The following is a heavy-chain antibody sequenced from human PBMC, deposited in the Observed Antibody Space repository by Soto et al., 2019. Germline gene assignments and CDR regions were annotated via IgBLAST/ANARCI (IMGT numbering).Heavy chain of an antibody. CDR3: ARGDYGQYDAYNWFDP. CDR1: GGSFNNYC. V-gene: IGHV4-34*02. CDR2: VSPGGRT. Sequence: QVRLQQWGAGLVRTSETLSLTCAVYGGSFNNYCWSWIRQPPGKGLEWIGEVSPGGRTNCSSSLXREVRXXXXXXXXXFXLILTSVTVADTAVYYCARGDYGQYDAYNWFDPWGQGNLVIVAS. J-gene: IGHJ5*02. D-gene: IGHD3-10*01.